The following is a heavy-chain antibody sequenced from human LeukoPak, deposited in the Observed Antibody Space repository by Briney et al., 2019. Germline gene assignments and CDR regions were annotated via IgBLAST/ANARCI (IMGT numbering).Heavy chain of an antibody. D-gene: IGHD6-19*01. J-gene: IGHJ5*02. V-gene: IGHV1-69*05. CDR2: IIPIFGTA. Sequence: SVKVSCKASGGTFCSYAISWVRQAPGQGLEWMGGIIPIFGTANYAQKFQGRVTITTDESTSTAYMELSSLRSEDTAVYYCARGRAVASWFDPWGQGTLVTVSS. CDR3: ARGRAVASWFDP. CDR1: GGTFCSYA.